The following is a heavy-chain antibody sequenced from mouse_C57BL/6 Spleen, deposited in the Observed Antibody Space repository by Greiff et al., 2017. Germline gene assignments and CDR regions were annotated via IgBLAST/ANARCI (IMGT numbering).Heavy chain of an antibody. V-gene: IGHV5-4*03. J-gene: IGHJ3*01. Sequence: EVKLMESGGGLVKPGGSLKLSCAASGFTFSSYAMSWVRQTPEKRLEWVATISDGGSYTYYPDNVKGRFTISRDNAKNNLYLQMSHLKSEDTAMYYCARDYYGNAYWGQGTLVTVSA. CDR3: ARDYYGNAY. CDR1: GFTFSSYA. D-gene: IGHD1-1*01. CDR2: ISDGGSYT.